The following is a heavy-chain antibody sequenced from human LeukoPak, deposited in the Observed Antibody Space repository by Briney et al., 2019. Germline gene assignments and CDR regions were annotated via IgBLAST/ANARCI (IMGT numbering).Heavy chain of an antibody. CDR1: GGSISNGDFY. CDR3: ARHPEARNWFDP. V-gene: IGHV4-39*01. Sequence: SETLSLTCTVSGGSISNGDFYWDWIRQPPGKDLEWIGNIHYTGSTYYIPSLKGRVTMYIDTSKNQFPLKLTSVTAADTAVYYCARHPEARNWFDPWGQGALVTVSS. J-gene: IGHJ5*02. D-gene: IGHD1-14*01. CDR2: IHYTGST.